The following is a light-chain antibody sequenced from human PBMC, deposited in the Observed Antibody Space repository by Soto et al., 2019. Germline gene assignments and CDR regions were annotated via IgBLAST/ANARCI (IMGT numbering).Light chain of an antibody. CDR1: QSISSW. Sequence: DIQMTLSPATLSAYVRDRVTITCRASQSISSWLAWYQQKPGKAPKLLIYKASTLKSGVPSRFSGSGSGTEFTLTISSLQPDDSATYYCQHYNSYSEAFGQGTKVDIK. V-gene: IGKV1-5*03. CDR3: QHYNSYSEA. CDR2: KAS. J-gene: IGKJ1*01.